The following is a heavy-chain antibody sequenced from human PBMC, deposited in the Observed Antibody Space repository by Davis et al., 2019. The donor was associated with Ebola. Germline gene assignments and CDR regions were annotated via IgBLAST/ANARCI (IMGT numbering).Heavy chain of an antibody. CDR1: GGSISSYY. D-gene: IGHD3-3*01. CDR2: IYYSGST. V-gene: IGHV4-59*12. J-gene: IGHJ6*02. CDR3: ARVAYDFGYYYYGMDV. Sequence: SETLSLTCTVSGGSISSYYWSWIRQPPGKGLEWIGYIYYSGSTYYNPSLKSRVTISVDTSKNQFSLKLSSVTAADTAVYYCARVAYDFGYYYYGMDVWGQGTTVTVSS.